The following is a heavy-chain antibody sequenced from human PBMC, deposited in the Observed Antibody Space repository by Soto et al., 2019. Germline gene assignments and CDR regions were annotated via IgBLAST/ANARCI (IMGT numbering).Heavy chain of an antibody. CDR1: GFSFSDYE. J-gene: IGHJ4*02. Sequence: PGVSLRLSCEASGFSFSDYEMNWVRQFPGEGLEWVAYIARDGETTFYADSVEGRFVVSRDNAKNSLFLQMDRLTGDDTAVYFCASATQTADLDYLGQG. CDR2: IARDGETT. CDR3: ASATQTADLDY. V-gene: IGHV3-48*03.